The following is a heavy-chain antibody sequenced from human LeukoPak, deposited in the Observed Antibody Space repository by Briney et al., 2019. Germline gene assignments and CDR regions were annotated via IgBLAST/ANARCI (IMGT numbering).Heavy chain of an antibody. CDR1: GYSISSGYY. CDR3: ARPKLVLAYCGGDCYYMDV. D-gene: IGHD2-21*01. Sequence: KASETLSLTCAVSGYSISSGYYWGWIRQPPGKGLEWIGSIYHSGSTYYNPSLKSRVTIPVDTSKNQFSLKLSSVTAADTAVYYCARPKLVLAYCGGDCYYMDVWGKGTTVTVSS. V-gene: IGHV4-38-2*01. J-gene: IGHJ6*03. CDR2: IYHSGST.